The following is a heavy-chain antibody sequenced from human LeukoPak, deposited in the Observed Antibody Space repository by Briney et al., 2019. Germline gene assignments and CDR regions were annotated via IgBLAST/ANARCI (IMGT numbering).Heavy chain of an antibody. J-gene: IGHJ5*02. V-gene: IGHV1-2*02. CDR3: ARRITMVPNWFDP. CDR2: INPNSGGT. D-gene: IGHD3-10*01. CDR1: GYTFTGYY. Sequence: GASVKVSCKASGYTFTGYYMHWVRQAPGQGLEWMGWINPNSGGTNYAQKFQGRVTMTRDTSISTAYMELSRLRSDDTAVYYCARRITMVPNWFDPWGQGTLVTVSS.